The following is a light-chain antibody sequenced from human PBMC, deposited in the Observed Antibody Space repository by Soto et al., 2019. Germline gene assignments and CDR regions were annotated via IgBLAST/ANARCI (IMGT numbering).Light chain of an antibody. CDR1: QSVRSSH. V-gene: IGKV3-20*01. J-gene: IGKJ4*01. Sequence: EIVLTQSPCTLALSPGERATLSCGTSQSVRSSHLAWYQHKSGQAPRLLIYGASSRATGIPDRFSGSGSGTDFTLTISRLEPEDFAVYHCQQYSTSPLTFGGGTKVDIK. CDR2: GAS. CDR3: QQYSTSPLT.